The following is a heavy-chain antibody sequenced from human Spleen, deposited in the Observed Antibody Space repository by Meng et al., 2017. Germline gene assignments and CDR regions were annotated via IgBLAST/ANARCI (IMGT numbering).Heavy chain of an antibody. CDR1: GFTFSNYD. CDR2: IWYDGNNK. D-gene: IGHD2-21*01. Sequence: GESLKISCAASGFTFSNYDMDWVRQAPGKGLEWVAVIWYDGNNKFYADCVKGRITISRDNSKNTLYLQIDSLRAEDTAVYYCARIGVADFWGQGTLVTVSS. V-gene: IGHV3-33*01. J-gene: IGHJ4*02. CDR3: ARIGVADF.